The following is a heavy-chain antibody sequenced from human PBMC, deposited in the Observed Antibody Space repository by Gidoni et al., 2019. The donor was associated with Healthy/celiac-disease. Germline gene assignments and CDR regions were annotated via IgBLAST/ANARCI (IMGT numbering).Heavy chain of an antibody. CDR3: TTDPTRYCTNGVCYKESFDY. CDR1: GFTLRHAW. Sequence: EVQLVASGGGLVKPGGSLRLSCAASGFTLRHAWMSLVRQAQGKGLEWVGRIKSKTDGGTTAYAAPVKGRFTISRDDAKNTLYLQMNSLKTEDTAVYYCTTDPTRYCTNGVCYKESFDYWGQGTLVTVSS. J-gene: IGHJ4*02. D-gene: IGHD2-8*01. CDR2: IKSKTDGGTT. V-gene: IGHV3-15*01.